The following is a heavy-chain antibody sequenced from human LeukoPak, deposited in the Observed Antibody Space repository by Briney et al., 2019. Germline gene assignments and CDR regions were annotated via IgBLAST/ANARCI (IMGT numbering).Heavy chain of an antibody. D-gene: IGHD6-13*01. CDR1: GFTFSTYS. V-gene: IGHV3-15*07. CDR2: IKSKTDGGTT. Sequence: PGGSLRLSCAASGFTFSTYSMNWVRQAPGKGLEWVGRIKSKTDGGTTDHAAPVKGRFTISRDDSKNTLYLQMHSLRTEDTAVYYCTTDESPGTTATGLFDHWGQGTLVTVSS. J-gene: IGHJ4*02. CDR3: TTDESPGTTATGLFDH.